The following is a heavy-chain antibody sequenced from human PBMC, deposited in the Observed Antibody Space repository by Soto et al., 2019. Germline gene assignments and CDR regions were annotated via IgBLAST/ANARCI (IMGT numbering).Heavy chain of an antibody. D-gene: IGHD6-19*01. CDR3: ARDMAGYSSGWRVYYYYGMDV. CDR1: GFTFSSYS. J-gene: IGHJ6*02. CDR2: ISSSSSTI. Sequence: GGSLRLSCAASGFTFSSYSMNWVRQAPGNGLEWVSYISSSSSTIYYADSEKGRFTISRDNAKNSLYLQMNSLRDEDTAVYYCARDMAGYSSGWRVYYYYGMDVWGQGTTVTVSS. V-gene: IGHV3-48*02.